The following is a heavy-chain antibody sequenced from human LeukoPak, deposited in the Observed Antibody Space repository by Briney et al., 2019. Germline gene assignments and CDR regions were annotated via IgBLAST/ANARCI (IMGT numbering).Heavy chain of an antibody. J-gene: IGHJ4*02. Sequence: GGSLRLSCAASGFTFTTYVMSWVRQAPGKGLEWVSSISVSGRKTYYADSVKGRFTISRDNSKNTLYLQMNSLRAEDTAVYYCAKRQWLVPFDYWGQGTLVTVSS. D-gene: IGHD6-19*01. CDR1: GFTFTTYV. CDR3: AKRQWLVPFDY. V-gene: IGHV3-23*01. CDR2: ISVSGRKT.